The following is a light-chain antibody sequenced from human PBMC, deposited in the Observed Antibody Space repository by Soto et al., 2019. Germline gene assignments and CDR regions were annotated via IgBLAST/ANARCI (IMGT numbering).Light chain of an antibody. Sequence: EIVLTQSPATLSLSPGERATLSCRASQSVSSYLAWYQQKPGQAPRLLIFATSRRATDIPDRFSGSGSGTDFTLTISRLEPEDFAVYYCQQYGSLSWTFGQGTKVDIK. V-gene: IGKV3-20*01. J-gene: IGKJ1*01. CDR2: ATS. CDR1: QSVSSY. CDR3: QQYGSLSWT.